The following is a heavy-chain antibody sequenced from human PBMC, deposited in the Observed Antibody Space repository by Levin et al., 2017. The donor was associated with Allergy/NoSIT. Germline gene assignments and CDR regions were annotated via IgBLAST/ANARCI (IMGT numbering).Heavy chain of an antibody. CDR2: ISYDGSNK. J-gene: IGHJ4*02. CDR1: GFPFNTYG. Sequence: GESLKISCAASGFPFNTYGMHWVRQAPGKALEWVAVISYDGSNKYYADSVKGRFTISRDNSKNTLSLQMNSLRLEDTAVYRCAKAGGYCTGGNCYSNFWGRGTLVTVSS. V-gene: IGHV3-30*18. D-gene: IGHD2-15*01. CDR3: AKAGGYCTGGNCYSNF.